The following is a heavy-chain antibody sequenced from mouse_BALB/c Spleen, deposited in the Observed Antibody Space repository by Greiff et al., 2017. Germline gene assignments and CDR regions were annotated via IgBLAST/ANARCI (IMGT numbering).Heavy chain of an antibody. CDR3: ARRGNYRYDEGFDY. D-gene: IGHD2-14*01. V-gene: IGHV1-87*01. J-gene: IGHJ2*01. Sequence: QVHVKQSGAELARPGASVKLSCKASGYTFTSYWMQWVKQRPGQGLEWIGAIYPGDGDTRYTQKFKGKATLTADKSSSTAYMQLSSLASEDSAVYYCARRGNYRYDEGFDYWGQGTTLTVSS. CDR2: IYPGDGDT. CDR1: GYTFTSYW.